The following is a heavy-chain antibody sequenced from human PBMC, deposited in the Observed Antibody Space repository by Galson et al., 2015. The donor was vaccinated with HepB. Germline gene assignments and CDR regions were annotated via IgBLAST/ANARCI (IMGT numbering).Heavy chain of an antibody. J-gene: IGHJ4*02. CDR2: ISSSSSTI. V-gene: IGHV3-48*01. D-gene: IGHD4-23*01. CDR3: AGEVLRGVVTGKGSY. CDR1: GLTFSSYS. Sequence: SLRLSCAASGLTFSSYSMNWVRQAPGKGLEWVSYISSSSSTIYYADSVKGRFTISRDNAKNSLYLQMNSLRAEDTAVYYCAGEVLRGVVTGKGSYWGQGTLVTVSS.